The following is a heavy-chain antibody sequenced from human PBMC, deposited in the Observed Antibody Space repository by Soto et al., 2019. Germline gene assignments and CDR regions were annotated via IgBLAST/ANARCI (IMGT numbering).Heavy chain of an antibody. D-gene: IGHD6-19*01. CDR3: SKGIAVAGRLPHDC. Sequence: EVHLLDSGGGLVQPGGSLRLSCAASGFTFSNYAMSWVRQAPGKGLEWVSAISGDSGSTFYADSVKGRCTISRDNSKNTVYLQLNSLRAEDTAVYYCSKGIAVAGRLPHDCWGQGTLVTVSS. V-gene: IGHV3-23*01. CDR1: GFTFSNYA. J-gene: IGHJ4*02. CDR2: ISGDSGST.